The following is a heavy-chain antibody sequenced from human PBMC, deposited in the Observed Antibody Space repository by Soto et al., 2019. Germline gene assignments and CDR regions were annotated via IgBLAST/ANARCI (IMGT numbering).Heavy chain of an antibody. Sequence: EVQLLESGGGLVQPGGSLRLSCAASGLTFRSYAMSWVRQAPGKGLEWVSGINGFGDRTNYADSVKGRFTISRDNSKNTLYLQMNSLGVEDTAIYYCANVDWNYGKDAWGQGTTVTVSS. CDR2: INGFGDRT. J-gene: IGHJ6*02. V-gene: IGHV3-23*01. D-gene: IGHD1-1*01. CDR1: GLTFRSYA. CDR3: ANVDWNYGKDA.